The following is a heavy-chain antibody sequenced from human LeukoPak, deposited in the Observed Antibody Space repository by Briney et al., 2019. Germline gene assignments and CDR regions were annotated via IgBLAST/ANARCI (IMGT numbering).Heavy chain of an antibody. CDR1: GFTFSSYA. CDR2: ISGSGGST. J-gene: IGHJ6*02. D-gene: IGHD4-11*01. V-gene: IGHV3-23*01. Sequence: PGGSLRLSCAASGFTFSSYAMSWVRQAPGKGLEWVSAISGSGGSTYYADSVKGRFTISRDNSKNTLYLQMNSLRAEDTAVYYCAKVKAGYSNYYYYYGMDVWGQGTTVTVSS. CDR3: AKVKAGYSNYYYYYGMDV.